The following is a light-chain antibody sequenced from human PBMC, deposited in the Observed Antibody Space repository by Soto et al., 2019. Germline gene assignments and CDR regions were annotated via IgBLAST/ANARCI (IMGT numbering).Light chain of an antibody. Sequence: EIVMTQSPATLSVSPGERATLSCMASQSISSYLAWYQQKPGQAPRLLIYGASRRATGIPDRFSGSASGTDFTLTISRLEPEDFAVYFCQQYSDLPMTFGQGTRLEIK. CDR1: QSISSY. V-gene: IGKV3-20*01. CDR2: GAS. J-gene: IGKJ5*01. CDR3: QQYSDLPMT.